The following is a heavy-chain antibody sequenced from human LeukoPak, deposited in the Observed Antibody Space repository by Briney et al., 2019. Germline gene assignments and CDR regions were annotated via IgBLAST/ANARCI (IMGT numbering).Heavy chain of an antibody. CDR1: GGSFNGYY. V-gene: IGHV4-59*01. Sequence: SEALSLTCAVYGGSFNGYYWSWIRQPPGKGLEWIGYIYYSGSTNYNPSLKSRVTISVDTSKNQFSLKLSSVTAADTAVYYCARDLGREVTDYWGQGTLVTVSS. D-gene: IGHD2-21*02. CDR3: ARDLGREVTDY. CDR2: IYYSGST. J-gene: IGHJ4*02.